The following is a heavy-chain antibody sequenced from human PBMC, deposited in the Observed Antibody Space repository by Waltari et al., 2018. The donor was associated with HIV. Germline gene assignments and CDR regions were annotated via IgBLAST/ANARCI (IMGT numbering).Heavy chain of an antibody. D-gene: IGHD2-8*01. CDR3: ARMGLMVYAIGAFDI. V-gene: IGHV3-7*01. CDR1: GSPFRRYW. Sequence: EVQLEESGGGLVQPGGSLRLPCAVSGSPFRRYWMSWVRQAPGKGLEWVANIKQDGSEKHYVDSVKGRFTISRDNAKKSLYLQMNSLRAEDTAVYYCARMGLMVYAIGAFDIWGQGTMVTVSS. CDR2: IKQDGSEK. J-gene: IGHJ3*02.